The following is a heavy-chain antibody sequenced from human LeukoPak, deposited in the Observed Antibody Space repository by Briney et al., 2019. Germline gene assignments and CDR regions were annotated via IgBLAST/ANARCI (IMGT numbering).Heavy chain of an antibody. D-gene: IGHD1-26*01. Sequence: SVKVSCKASGYTFTGYYMHWVRQAPGQGLEWMGGIIPIFGTANYAQKFQGRVTITTDESTSTAYMELSSLRSEDTAVYYCARAGEGATSSYYYYYMDVWGKGTTVTVSS. CDR2: IIPIFGTA. J-gene: IGHJ6*03. CDR1: GYTFTGYY. V-gene: IGHV1-69*05. CDR3: ARAGEGATSSYYYYYMDV.